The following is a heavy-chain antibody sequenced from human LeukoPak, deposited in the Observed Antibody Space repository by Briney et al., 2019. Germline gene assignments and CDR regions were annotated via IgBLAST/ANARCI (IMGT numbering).Heavy chain of an antibody. D-gene: IGHD5-24*01. CDR3: ARDPGRDGYKIG. J-gene: IGHJ4*02. CDR2: IRSKAYGGTT. V-gene: IGHV3-49*04. CDR1: GFTFGDYA. Sequence: GGSLRLSCTASGFTFGDYAMSWVRQAPGKGLEWVGFIRSKAYGGTTEYAASVKGRFTISRDDSKSIAYLQMNSLRAEDTAVYYCARDPGRDGYKIGWGQGTLVTVSS.